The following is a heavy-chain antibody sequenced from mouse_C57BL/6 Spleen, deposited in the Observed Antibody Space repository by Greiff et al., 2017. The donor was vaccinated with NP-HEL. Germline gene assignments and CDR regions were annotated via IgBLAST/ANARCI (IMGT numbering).Heavy chain of an antibody. Sequence: QVQLQQPGAELVKPGASVKMSCKASGYTFTSYWITWVKQRPGQGLEWIGDIYPNSGSTNYNEKFKSKATLTVDKSSSTAYMQLSSLTSEDSAVYYCARRSTTSYSNYYYAMDYWGQGTSVTVSS. CDR1: GYTFTSYW. J-gene: IGHJ4*01. CDR2: IYPNSGST. D-gene: IGHD2-5*01. CDR3: ARRSTTSYSNYYYAMDY. V-gene: IGHV1-55*01.